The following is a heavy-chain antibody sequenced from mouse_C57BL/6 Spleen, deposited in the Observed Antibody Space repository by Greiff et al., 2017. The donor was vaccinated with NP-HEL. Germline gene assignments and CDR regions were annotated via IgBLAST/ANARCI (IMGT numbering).Heavy chain of an antibody. CDR3: ASPLYYSNYVNAY. D-gene: IGHD2-5*01. V-gene: IGHV5-17*01. CDR1: GFTFSDYG. J-gene: IGHJ3*01. Sequence: EVKVVESGGGLVKPGGSLKLSCAASGFTFSDYGMHWVRQAPEKGLEWVAYISSGSSTNYYADTVKGRFTISRDNAKNTLFLQMTSLRSEDTAMYYCASPLYYSNYVNAYWGQGTLVTVSA. CDR2: ISSGSSTN.